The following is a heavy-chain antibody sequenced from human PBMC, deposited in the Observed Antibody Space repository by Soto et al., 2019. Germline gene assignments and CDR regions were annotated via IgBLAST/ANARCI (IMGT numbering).Heavy chain of an antibody. D-gene: IGHD1-1*01. CDR2: IWNDGSNK. J-gene: IGHJ6*02. CDR3: AREGIERNKPYYYYYGMDV. Sequence: GGSLRLSCAASGFTFSSYGMHWVRQAPGKGLEWVAVIWNDGSNKYYADSVKGRFTISRDNSKNTLYLQMNSLRAEDTAVYYCAREGIERNKPYYYYYGMDVWGQGTTVTVSS. V-gene: IGHV3-33*01. CDR1: GFTFSSYG.